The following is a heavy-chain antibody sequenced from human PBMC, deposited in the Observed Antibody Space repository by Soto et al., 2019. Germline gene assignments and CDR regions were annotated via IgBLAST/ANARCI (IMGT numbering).Heavy chain of an antibody. CDR3: ASTTTYYYDSSGYPFDY. J-gene: IGHJ4*02. V-gene: IGHV4-31*03. CDR1: GGSISSGGYY. CDR2: IYYSGST. Sequence: QVQLQESGPGLVKPSQTLSLTCTVSGGSISSGGYYWSWIRQHPGKGLEWIGYIYYSGSTYYNPSLTSRVTISVDTSKNQFSLKLSSVTAADTAVYYCASTTTYYYDSSGYPFDYWGQGTLVTVSS. D-gene: IGHD3-22*01.